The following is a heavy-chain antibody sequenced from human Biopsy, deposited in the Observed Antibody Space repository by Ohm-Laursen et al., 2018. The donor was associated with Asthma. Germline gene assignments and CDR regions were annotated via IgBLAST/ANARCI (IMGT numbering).Heavy chain of an antibody. CDR1: GFTFGDYC. CDR3: ARPRWGPYGY. J-gene: IGHJ4*02. V-gene: IGHV3-48*02. D-gene: IGHD4-17*01. Sequence: SLRLSCTASGFTFGDYCMSWVRQVPGKGLEWVSYISSSSSTIYYADSVKGRFTISRDNAKNSLYLQMNSLRDEDTAVYYCARPRWGPYGYWGQGTLVTVSS. CDR2: ISSSSSTI.